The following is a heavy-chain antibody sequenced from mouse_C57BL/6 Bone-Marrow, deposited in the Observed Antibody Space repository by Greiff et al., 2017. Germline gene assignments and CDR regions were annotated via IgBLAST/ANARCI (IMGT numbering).Heavy chain of an antibody. CDR1: GFTFSSYA. J-gene: IGHJ4*01. CDR2: ISSGGDYI. D-gene: IGHD1-1*01. Sequence: EVHLVESGEGLVKPGGSLKLSCAASGFTFSSYAMSWVRQTPEKRLEWVAYISSGGDYIYYADTVKGRFTISRDNARNTLYLQMSSLKSEDTAMYYCTRVAGSSPFYAMDYWGQGTSVTVSS. V-gene: IGHV5-9-1*02. CDR3: TRVAGSSPFYAMDY.